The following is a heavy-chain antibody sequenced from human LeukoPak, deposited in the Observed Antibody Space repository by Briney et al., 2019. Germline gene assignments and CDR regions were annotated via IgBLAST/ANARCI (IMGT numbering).Heavy chain of an antibody. Sequence: SQTLSLTCAISGDSVSRNTAGWNWIRQSPSRGLEWLGRTYYRSRWYTDYAVSVKSRIIINPDTSKNQFTLHVNSVTPEDTAVYYCARDPWVGTWAAFDYWGQGTLVTVSS. V-gene: IGHV6-1*01. CDR3: ARDPWVGTWAAFDY. CDR2: TYYRSRWYT. CDR1: GDSVSRNTAG. J-gene: IGHJ4*02. D-gene: IGHD2-21*02.